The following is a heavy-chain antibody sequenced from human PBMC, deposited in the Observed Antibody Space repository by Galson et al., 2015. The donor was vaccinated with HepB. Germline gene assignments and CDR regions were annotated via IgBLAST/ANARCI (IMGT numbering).Heavy chain of an antibody. CDR3: VHEFCTNGVCDNFNY. V-gene: IGHV3-30*03. CDR1: GFTFRNYG. D-gene: IGHD2-8*01. J-gene: IGHJ4*02. Sequence: SLRLSCATSGFTFRNYGMQWVRQAPGKGLEWVAVISNDGRAQFYADSVKGRFTISRDNSKNTLDLLMRSLRPEDTALYYCVHEFCTNGVCDNFNYWGQGTLVTVSS. CDR2: ISNDGRAQ.